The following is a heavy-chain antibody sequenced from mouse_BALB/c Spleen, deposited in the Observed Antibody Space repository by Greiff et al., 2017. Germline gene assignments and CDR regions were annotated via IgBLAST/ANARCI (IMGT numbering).Heavy chain of an antibody. J-gene: IGHJ1*01. V-gene: IGHV1S81*02. CDR2: INPSNGRT. CDR1: GYTFTSYW. D-gene: IGHD2-4*01. CDR3: ARCPDYYWYFDF. Sequence: QVQLQQPGAELVKPGASVKLSCKASGYTFTSYWMHWVKQRPGQGLEWIGEINPSNGRTNYNEKFKSKATLTVDKSSSTAYMQLSSLTSEDSAVYYCARCPDYYWYFDFWGAGTTVTVSS.